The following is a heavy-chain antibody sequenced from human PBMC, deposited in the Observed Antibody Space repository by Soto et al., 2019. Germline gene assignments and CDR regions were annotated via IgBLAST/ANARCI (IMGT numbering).Heavy chain of an antibody. V-gene: IGHV1-69*01. CDR1: GGSDVFNNYP. D-gene: IGHD6-19*01. Sequence: QVQLVQSGAEIKKPASSVKVSCKASGGSDVFNNYPVSWVRQAPGQALEWMGAIITMFNTADYAQKFLGRVTITADEFTRTVYMELTSLTSDDTAVYYCARHYPTAVSGAGWFDTWGQGTLVTVS. CDR2: IITMFNTA. CDR3: ARHYPTAVSGAGWFDT. J-gene: IGHJ5*02.